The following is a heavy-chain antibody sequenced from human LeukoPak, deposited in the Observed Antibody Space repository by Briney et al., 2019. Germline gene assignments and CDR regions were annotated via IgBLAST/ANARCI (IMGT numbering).Heavy chain of an antibody. D-gene: IGHD3-3*01. CDR2: TYYRSKWYN. CDR1: GDSVSSNSAA. CDR3: ARVSTYYDFWSGYYWD. J-gene: IGHJ4*02. Sequence: SQTLSLTCAISGDSVSSNSAAWNWLRQSPSRGLEWLGRTYYRSKWYNDYAVSVKSRITINPDTSKNQFSLQLNSVTPEDTAVYYCARVSTYYDFWSGYYWDWGQGTLVTVSS. V-gene: IGHV6-1*01.